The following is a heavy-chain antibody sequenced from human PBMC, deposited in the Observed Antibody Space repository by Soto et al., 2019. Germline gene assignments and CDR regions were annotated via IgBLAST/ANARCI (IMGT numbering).Heavy chain of an antibody. D-gene: IGHD6-6*01. V-gene: IGHV3-21*01. CDR3: ARDSYSSSPPYYYYYGMDV. Sequence: PWGSLRLPCASSGLTFSSYSMNWVRQAPGKGLEWVSSISSSSSYIYYADSVKGRFTISRDNAKNSLYLQMNSLRAEDTAVYYCARDSYSSSPPYYYYYGMDVWGQGTTVTISS. CDR2: ISSSSSYI. J-gene: IGHJ6*02. CDR1: GLTFSSYS.